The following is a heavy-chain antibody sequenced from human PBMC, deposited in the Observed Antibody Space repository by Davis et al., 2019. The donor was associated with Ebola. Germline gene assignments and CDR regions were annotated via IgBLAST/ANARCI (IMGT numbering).Heavy chain of an antibody. V-gene: IGHV4-59*01. J-gene: IGHJ5*02. D-gene: IGHD1-20*01. CDR1: GDSLGDKY. Sequence: MPSETLSLTCTVSGDSLGDKYCCWIRQSPVKGLEWIGYINYRGHSNTNPSLRSRVTISVDTSKKQFSLKLNSVTAADTAVYYCATYNWNNWFDPWGQGTLVTVSA. CDR2: INYRGHS. CDR3: ATYNWNNWFDP.